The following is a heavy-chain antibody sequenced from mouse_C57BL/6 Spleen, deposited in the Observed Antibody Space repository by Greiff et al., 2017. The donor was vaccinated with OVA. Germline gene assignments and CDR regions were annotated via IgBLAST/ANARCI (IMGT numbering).Heavy chain of an antibody. D-gene: IGHD1-1*01. CDR3: ARWGTTVVATDAMDY. CDR2: INPNNGGT. CDR1: GYTFTDYN. Sequence: VQLQQSGPELVKPGASVKIPCKASGYTFTDYNMDWVKQSHGKSLEWIGDINPNNGGTIYNQKFKGKATLTVDKSSSTAYMELRSLTSEDTAVYYCARWGTTVVATDAMDYWGQGTSVTVSS. J-gene: IGHJ4*01. V-gene: IGHV1-18*01.